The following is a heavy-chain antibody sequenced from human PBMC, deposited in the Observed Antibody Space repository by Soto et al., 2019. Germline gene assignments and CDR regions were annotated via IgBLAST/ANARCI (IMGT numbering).Heavy chain of an antibody. V-gene: IGHV3-7*01. CDR3: ARDSAYGAGNSVNHYIDY. D-gene: IGHD3-10*01. Sequence: PGWSLRLSCAAAGFNFHWYWMSWVRQAPGKGLEWLATIKTDASEKKYVDSVKSRFTMSRNNAKNSFYLQMDRLRTEDPAVYYCARDSAYGAGNSVNHYIDYWGHGNMVTV. CDR1: GFNFHWYW. J-gene: IGHJ4*01. CDR2: IKTDASEK.